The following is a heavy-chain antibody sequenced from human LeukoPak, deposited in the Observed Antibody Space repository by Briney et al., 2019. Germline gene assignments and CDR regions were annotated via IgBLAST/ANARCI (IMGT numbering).Heavy chain of an antibody. CDR2: INAGNGNI. Sequence: ASVKVSCKASGHTSTTYAIHWVRQAPGQGLEWMGWINAGNGNIKYSQKFQGRVTITGDTSASTAYMELSSLRSEDTAVYYCARGGRGWYFDLWGRGTLVTVSS. J-gene: IGHJ2*01. CDR1: GHTSTTYA. D-gene: IGHD3-16*01. V-gene: IGHV1-3*01. CDR3: ARGGRGWYFDL.